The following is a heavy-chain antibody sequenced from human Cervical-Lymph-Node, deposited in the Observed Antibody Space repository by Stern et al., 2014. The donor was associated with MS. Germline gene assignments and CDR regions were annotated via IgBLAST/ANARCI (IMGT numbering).Heavy chain of an antibody. CDR2: ISAYNGNT. CDR3: ARDQQIPYYYHGMDV. J-gene: IGHJ6*02. V-gene: IGHV1-18*01. CDR1: GYTFTSNG. Sequence: QVQLVESGAEVKKPGASVKVSCKASGYTFTSNGISWARQAPGQGLEWMGWISAYNGNTNYAQNFQGRVTMTTDTSTSTAYMELRSLKSDDTAVYYCARDQQIPYYYHGMDVWGQGTTVTVSS.